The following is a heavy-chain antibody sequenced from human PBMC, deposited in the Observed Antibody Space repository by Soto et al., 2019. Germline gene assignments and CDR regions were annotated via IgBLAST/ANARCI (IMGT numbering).Heavy chain of an antibody. D-gene: IGHD3-10*01. CDR2: FSTTGST. V-gene: IGHV4-4*07. CDR1: GDSISSYY. J-gene: IGHJ5*02. CDR3: ARGAYGSGSSPNWFDP. Sequence: QVHLQESGPGLVKPSETLSLTCTVSGDSISSYYWSWIRQPAGQGLEWIGRFSTTGSTDYNPSLKSRVTVSVDTSKNQFSLKLNSVTAADTAIYFCARGAYGSGSSPNWFDPWGQGTVITVSS.